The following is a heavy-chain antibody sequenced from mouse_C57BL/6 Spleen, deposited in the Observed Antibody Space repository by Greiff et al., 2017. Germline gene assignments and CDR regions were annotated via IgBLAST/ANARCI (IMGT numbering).Heavy chain of an antibody. CDR3: ARRSNYDEGY. Sequence: EVQLQESGPVLVKPGASVKMSCKASGYTFTDYYMNWVKQSHGKSLEWIGVINPYNGGTSYNQKFKGKATLTVDKSSSTAYMELNSLTSEDSAVYYCARRSNYDEGYWGQGTTLTVSS. D-gene: IGHD2-5*01. J-gene: IGHJ2*01. V-gene: IGHV1-19*01. CDR1: GYTFTDYY. CDR2: INPYNGGT.